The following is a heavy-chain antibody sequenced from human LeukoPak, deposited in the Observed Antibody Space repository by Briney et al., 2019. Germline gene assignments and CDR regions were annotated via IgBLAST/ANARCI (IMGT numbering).Heavy chain of an antibody. V-gene: IGHV3-53*01. CDR2: IYSGGTT. Sequence: GGSLRLSCAVSGFTVSGNYMSWVRQAPGKGLEWVSLIYSGGTTYYADSVKGRFTISRDNSKNTLYLQMSSLRAEDTAVYARRAGGYSHPYDYWGQGILVTVSS. J-gene: IGHJ4*02. CDR1: GFTVSGNY. CDR3: RAGGYSHPYDY. D-gene: IGHD4-23*01.